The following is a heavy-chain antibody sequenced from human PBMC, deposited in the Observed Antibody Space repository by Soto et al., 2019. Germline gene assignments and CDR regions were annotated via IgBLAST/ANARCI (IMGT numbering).Heavy chain of an antibody. CDR2: ISAYNGNT. Sequence: ASVKVSCKASGYTFTSYGISWVRQAPGQGLEWMGWISAYNGNTNYAQKLQGRVTMTTDTSTSTAYMELRSLRSDDTAVYYCARIMTTVISYYFDYWGQGTLVTVSS. J-gene: IGHJ4*02. V-gene: IGHV1-18*01. CDR1: GYTFTSYG. CDR3: ARIMTTVISYYFDY. D-gene: IGHD4-17*01.